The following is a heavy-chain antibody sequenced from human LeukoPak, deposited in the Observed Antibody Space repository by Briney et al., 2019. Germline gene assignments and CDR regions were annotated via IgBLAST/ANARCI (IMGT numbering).Heavy chain of an antibody. CDR1: GGSISSYY. V-gene: IGHV4-59*08. D-gene: IGHD2-2*01. CDR2: IYYSGST. Sequence: PSETLSLTCTVSGGSISSYYWSWIRQPPGKGLEWIGYIYYSGSTNYNPSLKSRVTISVDTSKNQFSLKLSSVTAADTAVYYCARHDIVVVPAAIDTAFDPWGQGTLVTVSS. J-gene: IGHJ5*02. CDR3: ARHDIVVVPAAIDTAFDP.